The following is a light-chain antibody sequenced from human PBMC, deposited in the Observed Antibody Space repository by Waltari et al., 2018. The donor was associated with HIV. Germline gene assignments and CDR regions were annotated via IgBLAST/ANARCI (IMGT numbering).Light chain of an antibody. J-gene: IGLJ2*01. CDR3: CAYAGSTTYVI. CDR2: EVS. Sequence: QSALPQPASVAGSPGSSITISCTCTSRNVGGYNLVSWYQRHPGKAPKLMIYEVSKRPSGVSNRFSGSKSGNTASLTISGLQAEDEADYYCCAYAGSTTYVIFGGGTKLTVL. CDR1: SRNVGGYNL. V-gene: IGLV2-23*02.